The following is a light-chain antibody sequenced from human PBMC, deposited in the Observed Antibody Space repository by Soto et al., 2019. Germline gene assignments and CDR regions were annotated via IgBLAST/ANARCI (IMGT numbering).Light chain of an antibody. CDR3: CSYAGSSTFVV. V-gene: IGLV2-23*02. CDR1: SSDVGSYNL. Sequence: ALTQPASVSGSPGQSITISCTGTSSDVGSYNLVSWYQQHPGKAPKLMIYEVSKRPSGVSNRFSGSKSGNTASLTISGLQAEDEADYYCCSYAGSSTFVVFGGGTQLTVL. CDR2: EVS. J-gene: IGLJ2*01.